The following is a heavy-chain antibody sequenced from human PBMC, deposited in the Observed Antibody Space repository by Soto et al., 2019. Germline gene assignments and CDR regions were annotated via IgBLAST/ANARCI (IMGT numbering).Heavy chain of an antibody. CDR3: ARLGYGDYVWDGMDV. CDR1: GFTFSSYS. V-gene: IGHV3-21*01. D-gene: IGHD4-17*01. J-gene: IGHJ6*02. CDR2: ISSSSSYI. Sequence: GGSLRLSCAASGFTFSSYSMNWVRQAPGKGLEWVSSISSSSSYIYYADSVKGRFTISRDNAKNSLYLQMNSLRAEDTAVYYCARLGYGDYVWDGMDVWGQGTTVTVSS.